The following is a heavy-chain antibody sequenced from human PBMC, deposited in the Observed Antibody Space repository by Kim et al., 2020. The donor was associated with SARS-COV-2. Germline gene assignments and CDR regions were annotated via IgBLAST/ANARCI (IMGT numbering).Heavy chain of an antibody. J-gene: IGHJ4*02. Sequence: GSDSYYGDSVKCRFTISRDNDKNSLYLQMNSLRVEDTAVYYCARSVFGDNYWGQGTLVSVSS. V-gene: IGHV3-7*01. D-gene: IGHD3-10*02. CDR3: ARSVFGDNY. CDR2: GSDS.